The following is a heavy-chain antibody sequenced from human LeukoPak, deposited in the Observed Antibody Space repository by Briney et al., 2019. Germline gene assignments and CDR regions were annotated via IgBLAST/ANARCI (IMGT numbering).Heavy chain of an antibody. D-gene: IGHD3-22*01. CDR1: GFIFNNYG. CDR2: ISNDGGGT. CDR3: AKGGSGYFADL. Sequence: GGSLRLSYAASGFIFNNYGLIWVRQAPGKGLQWVSAISNDGGGTTYADFVKGRFTISRDNSKNTLFLQMGSLRAEDTALYYCAKGGSGYFADLWGQGTLVTVSS. J-gene: IGHJ5*02. V-gene: IGHV3-23*01.